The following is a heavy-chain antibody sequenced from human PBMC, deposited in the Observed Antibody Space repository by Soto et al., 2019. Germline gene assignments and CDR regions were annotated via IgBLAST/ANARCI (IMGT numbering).Heavy chain of an antibody. Sequence: GGSLSLSCAASGFTFSGSAIHWVRQASGKGLEWVGRIRSKANSYATAYAASVKGRFTISRDDSKNTAYLQMNSLKTEDTAVYYCTRPESTNMGTEGMDVWGQGTRVTVSS. V-gene: IGHV3-73*01. CDR3: TRPESTNMGTEGMDV. CDR1: GFTFSGSA. J-gene: IGHJ6*02. D-gene: IGHD5-18*01. CDR2: IRSKANSYAT.